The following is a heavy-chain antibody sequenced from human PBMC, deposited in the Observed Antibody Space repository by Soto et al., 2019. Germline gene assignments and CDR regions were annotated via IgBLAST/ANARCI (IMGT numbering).Heavy chain of an antibody. D-gene: IGHD2-15*01. Sequence: VASVKVSCKASGYTFTSYFISWVRQAPGQRLEWMGWINAYNGNTKYSQKFQGRVTITRDTSTSTAYMELSSLRSEDTAVYYCARADCSGGSCHLDYWGQGTLVTVSS. J-gene: IGHJ4*02. CDR3: ARADCSGGSCHLDY. CDR1: GYTFTSYF. CDR2: INAYNGNT. V-gene: IGHV1-18*01.